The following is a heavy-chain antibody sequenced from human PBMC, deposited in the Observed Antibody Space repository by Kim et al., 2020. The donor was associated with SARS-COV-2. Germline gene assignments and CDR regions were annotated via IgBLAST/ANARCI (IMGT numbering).Heavy chain of an antibody. D-gene: IGHD6-19*01. Sequence: GGSLRLSCAASGFTFSSYEMNWVRQAPGKGLEWVSYISSSGSTIYYADSVKGRFTTSRDNAKNSLYLQMNSLRAEDTAVYYCASLRGVIAVADAFDIWGQGTMVTVSS. V-gene: IGHV3-48*03. CDR2: ISSSGSTI. J-gene: IGHJ3*02. CDR3: ASLRGVIAVADAFDI. CDR1: GFTFSSYE.